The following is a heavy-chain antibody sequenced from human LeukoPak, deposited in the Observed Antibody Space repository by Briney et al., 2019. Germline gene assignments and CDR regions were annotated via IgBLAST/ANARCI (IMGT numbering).Heavy chain of an antibody. CDR3: ARESSGNYYNPLGYMDV. Sequence: PSETLSLTCSVSGGSISSYYWSWVRQPPGKGLEWIGYISYSGSTNYNPSLKSRVTISVDTSKNQFSLNLSSVTAADTAVYYCARESSGNYYNPLGYMDVWGKGTTVTVSS. CDR2: ISYSGST. J-gene: IGHJ6*03. D-gene: IGHD3-10*01. V-gene: IGHV4-59*12. CDR1: GGSISSYY.